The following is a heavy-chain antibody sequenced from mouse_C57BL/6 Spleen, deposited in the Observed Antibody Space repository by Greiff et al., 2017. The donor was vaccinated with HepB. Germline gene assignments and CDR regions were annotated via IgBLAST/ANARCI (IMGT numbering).Heavy chain of an antibody. CDR2: IDPEDGDT. J-gene: IGHJ1*03. V-gene: IGHV14-1*01. CDR3: TSNYGNYARYFEV. D-gene: IGHD2-1*01. Sequence: VQLQQSGAELVRPGASVKLSCTASGFNIKDYYMHWVKQRPEQGLEWIGRIDPEDGDTEYAPKFQGKATMTADTSSNTAYLQLSSLTSEDTAVYYWTSNYGNYARYFEVWGTGTTVTVSS. CDR1: GFNIKDYY.